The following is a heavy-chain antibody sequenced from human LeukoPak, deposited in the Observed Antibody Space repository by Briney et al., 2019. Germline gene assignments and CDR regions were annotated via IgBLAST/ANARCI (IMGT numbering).Heavy chain of an antibody. D-gene: IGHD5-24*01. V-gene: IGHV1-69*02. Sequence: SVKVSCKASGGTFSSYTISWVRQAPGQGLEWMGRIIPILGIANYAQKFQGRVTITADRSTSTAYMELSSLRSEDTAVYYCASGWLQSHDAFDIWGQGTMVTVSS. CDR2: IIPILGIA. CDR3: ASGWLQSHDAFDI. CDR1: GGTFSSYT. J-gene: IGHJ3*02.